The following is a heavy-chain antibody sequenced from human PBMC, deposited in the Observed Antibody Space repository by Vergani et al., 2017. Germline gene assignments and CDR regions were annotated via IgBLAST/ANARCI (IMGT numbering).Heavy chain of an antibody. D-gene: IGHD5-18*01. CDR2: INHSGST. V-gene: IGHV4-34*01. Sequence: QVQLQQWGAGLLKPSETLSLTCAVYGGSFSGYYWSWIRQPPGKGLEWIGKINHSGSTNYNPSLKSRVTISVDTSKNQFSLKLSSVTAADTAVYYCARGPHVDTAMVGYYYYYGMDIWGQGTTVTVSS. CDR3: ARGPHVDTAMVGYYYYYGMDI. J-gene: IGHJ6*02. CDR1: GGSFSGYY.